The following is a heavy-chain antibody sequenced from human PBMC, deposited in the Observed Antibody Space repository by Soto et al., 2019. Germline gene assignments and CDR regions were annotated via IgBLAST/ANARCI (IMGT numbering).Heavy chain of an antibody. CDR2: IYYCGST. V-gene: IGHV4-59*01. J-gene: IGHJ5*02. Sequence: PSETLSLTCTVSGGSISSYYWSWIRQPPGKGLEWIGYIYYCGSTNYNPSLKSRVTISVDTSKNQFSLKLSSVTAADTAVYYCARFASSSWYNWFDPWGQGTLVTVSS. CDR3: ARFASSSWYNWFDP. D-gene: IGHD6-13*01. CDR1: GGSISSYY.